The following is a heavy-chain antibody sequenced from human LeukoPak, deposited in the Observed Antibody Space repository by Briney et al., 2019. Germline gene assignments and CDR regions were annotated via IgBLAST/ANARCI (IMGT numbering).Heavy chain of an antibody. D-gene: IGHD4-17*01. V-gene: IGHV3-9*01. CDR2: ISCNSGSI. J-gene: IGHJ3*02. CDR3: AKDQRDYGDYAEECAFDI. Sequence: GGSLRPSCAASGFTFDDYAMHWVRQAPGKDLEWVSGISCNSGSIGYADSVKGRFTISRDNAKNSLYLQMNSLRAEDTALYYCAKDQRDYGDYAEECAFDIWGQGTMVTVSS. CDR1: GFTFDDYA.